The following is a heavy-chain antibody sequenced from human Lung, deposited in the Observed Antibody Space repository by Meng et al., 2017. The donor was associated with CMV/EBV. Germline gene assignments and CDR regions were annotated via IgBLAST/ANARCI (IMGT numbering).Heavy chain of an antibody. CDR1: GQTFTTYW. J-gene: IGHJ4*02. Sequence: XVSCKGSGQTFTTYWIAWVRQMPGKGLEWMGVIHPGDSETRYSPSFQGHVTLSADMSLSVAYLQWSSLKASDTAIFYCATVGLDQRFYNWGQGTLVTVSS. CDR3: ATVGLDQRFYN. CDR2: IHPGDSET. D-gene: IGHD1/OR15-1a*01. V-gene: IGHV5-51*01.